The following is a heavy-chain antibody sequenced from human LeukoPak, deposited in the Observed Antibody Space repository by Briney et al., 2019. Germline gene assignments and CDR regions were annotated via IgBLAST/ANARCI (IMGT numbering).Heavy chain of an antibody. J-gene: IGHJ4*02. Sequence: GASVKVSCKASGGTFSSYAISWVRQAPGQGLEWMGGIIPIFGTANYAQKFQGRVTMTRNTSISTAYMELSSLRSEDTAVYYCASGGWGYCSGGSCRVDYWGQGTLVTVSS. CDR3: ASGGWGYCSGGSCRVDY. V-gene: IGHV1-69*05. CDR2: IIPIFGTA. D-gene: IGHD2-15*01. CDR1: GGTFSSYA.